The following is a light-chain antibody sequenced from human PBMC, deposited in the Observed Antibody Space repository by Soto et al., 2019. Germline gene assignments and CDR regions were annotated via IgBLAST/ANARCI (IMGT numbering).Light chain of an antibody. CDR1: SSNIGAGYD. CDR3: QSYDSSLSGSWV. J-gene: IGLJ3*02. V-gene: IGLV1-40*01. CDR2: GNS. Sequence: QSVLTQPPSVSGAPGQRVTISCTGGSSNIGAGYDVHWYQQLPGTAPKLLIYGNSNRPSGVPDRFSGSKSGTSASLAITGLQAEDEADYHCQSYDSSLSGSWVFGGGTKVTVL.